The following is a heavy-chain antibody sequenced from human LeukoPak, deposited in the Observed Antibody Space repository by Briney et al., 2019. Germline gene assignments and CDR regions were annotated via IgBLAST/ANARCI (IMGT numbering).Heavy chain of an antibody. CDR2: ISSSSSYI. J-gene: IGHJ4*02. D-gene: IGHD6-19*01. V-gene: IGHV3-21*01. CDR1: GFTFSSYS. CDR3: ARDRVEDSSGWYGAVGY. Sequence: GRSLRLSCAASGFTFSSYSMNWVRQAPGKGLEWVSSISSSSSYIYYADSVKGRFTISRDNAKNSLYLQMNSLRAEDTAVYYCARDRVEDSSGWYGAVGYWGQGTLVTVSS.